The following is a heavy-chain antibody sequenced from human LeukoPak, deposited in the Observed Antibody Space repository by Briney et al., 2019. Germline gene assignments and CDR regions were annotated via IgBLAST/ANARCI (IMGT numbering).Heavy chain of an antibody. CDR3: AKYGGYYFDPFGY. J-gene: IGHJ4*02. Sequence: GGSLRLSCAASGFTFNNYAMSWVRQAPGKGLEWVSSIGGSGATTYYADSVRGRFTISRDNSGDTLYLQMNSLRAEDTAVYYCAKYGGYYFDPFGYWGQGTLVTVSS. CDR1: GFTFNNYA. V-gene: IGHV3-23*01. D-gene: IGHD3-22*01. CDR2: IGGSGATT.